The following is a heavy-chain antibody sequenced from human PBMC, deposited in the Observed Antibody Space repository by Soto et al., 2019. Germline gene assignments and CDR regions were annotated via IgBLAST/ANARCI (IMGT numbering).Heavy chain of an antibody. CDR3: ARNESANIHGMDV. J-gene: IGHJ6*02. CDR2: ISSSSFSI. CDR1: GFTFSSYS. V-gene: IGHV3-21*02. Sequence: EVQLVESGGGLVKPGGSLRLSCAASGFTFSSYSMNWVRQAPGKGLEWVSSISSSSFSINYADSVKGRSSISRDNAQNSLHPQMNNLTAEDTAVYYCARNESANIHGMDVWGQGITVTVSS.